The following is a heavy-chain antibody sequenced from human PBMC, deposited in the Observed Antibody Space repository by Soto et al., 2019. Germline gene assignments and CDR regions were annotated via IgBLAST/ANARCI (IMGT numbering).Heavy chain of an antibody. V-gene: IGHV3-30-3*01. J-gene: IGHJ4*02. CDR1: GFTFSSYA. CDR2: ISYDGSNK. CDR3: ARDGGGLLWFGELLGEIDY. D-gene: IGHD3-10*01. Sequence: QVQLVESGGGVVQPGRSLRLSCAASGFTFSSYAMHWVRQAPGKGLEWVAVISYDGSNKYYADSVKGRFTISRDNSKTTLYLQMNSLRAEDTAVYYCARDGGGLLWFGELLGEIDYWGQGTLVTVSS.